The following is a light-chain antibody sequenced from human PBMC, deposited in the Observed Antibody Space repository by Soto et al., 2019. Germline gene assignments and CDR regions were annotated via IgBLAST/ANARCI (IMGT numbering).Light chain of an antibody. CDR2: EVS. CDR3: CSYAGSNTLL. J-gene: IGLJ2*01. CDR1: SGDVGTYSL. V-gene: IGLV2-23*02. Sequence: QSALTQPASVSGSPGQSIAISYTGTSGDVGTYSLVSWYRHHPGSAPRLMIYEVSKWPLGVSNRFSGSKSGNTASLTISGLQPEDEGDYYCCSYAGSNTLLFGGGTKVTVL.